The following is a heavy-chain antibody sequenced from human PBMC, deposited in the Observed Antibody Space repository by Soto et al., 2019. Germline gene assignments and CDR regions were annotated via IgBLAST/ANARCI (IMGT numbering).Heavy chain of an antibody. D-gene: IGHD3-3*01. CDR2: INHSEST. CDR1: GGSFSGYY. Sequence: QVQLQQWGAGLLKPSETLSLTCAVYGGSFSGYYWSWIRQPPGKGLEWIGEINHSESTNYNPSLKSRVTISVDTSKNQFSLKLSSVTAADTAVYYCARTSHAIFGVAANWFDPWGQGTLVTVSS. CDR3: ARTSHAIFGVAANWFDP. V-gene: IGHV4-34*01. J-gene: IGHJ5*02.